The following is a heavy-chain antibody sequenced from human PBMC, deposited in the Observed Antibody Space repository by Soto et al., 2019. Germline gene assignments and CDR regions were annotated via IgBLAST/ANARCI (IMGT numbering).Heavy chain of an antibody. D-gene: IGHD3-16*01. J-gene: IGHJ4*02. CDR3: ATAYDY. Sequence: QVQLVESGGGVVQPGRSLRLSCAASGFTFSSYGMHWVRQAPGKGLEWVAVISYDGSNKYYADSVKGRFTISRDNSKNTLYLQMNSLRAEDTAVYYCATAYDYWGQGPLVTVSS. CDR1: GFTFSSYG. V-gene: IGHV3-30*03. CDR2: ISYDGSNK.